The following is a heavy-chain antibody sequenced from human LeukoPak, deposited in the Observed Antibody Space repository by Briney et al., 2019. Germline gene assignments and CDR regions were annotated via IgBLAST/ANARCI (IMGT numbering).Heavy chain of an antibody. CDR2: IIPIFGTA. V-gene: IGHV1-69*13. Sequence: GASVKVSCKASGGTFSSYAISWVRQAPGQGLEWMGGIIPIFGTANYAQKFQGRVTITADESTSTAYMELSSLRSEDTAVYYCARDLVPRSIYYGSGSYYNVGYYYYMDVWGKGTTVTISS. CDR1: GGTFSSYA. D-gene: IGHD3-10*01. CDR3: ARDLVPRSIYYGSGSYYNVGYYYYMDV. J-gene: IGHJ6*03.